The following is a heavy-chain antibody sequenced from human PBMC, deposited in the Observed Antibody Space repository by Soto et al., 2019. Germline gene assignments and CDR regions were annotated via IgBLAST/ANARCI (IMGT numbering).Heavy chain of an antibody. V-gene: IGHV3-7*05. CDR1: GFTFSNYW. CDR3: ARVRTEHYYGMDV. Sequence: PGGSLRLSCAASGFTFSNYWMSWVRQAPGKGLEWVANIKQDGSEIYYVGSVRGRFTISRDNARNSLFLQMNSLRADDTAVYYCARVRTEHYYGMDVWGQGTTVTVSS. CDR2: IKQDGSEI. J-gene: IGHJ6*02.